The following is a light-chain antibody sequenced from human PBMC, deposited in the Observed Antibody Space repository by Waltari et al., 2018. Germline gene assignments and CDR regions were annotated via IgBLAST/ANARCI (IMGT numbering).Light chain of an antibody. CDR3: SSYAGSSKGV. J-gene: IGLJ2*01. CDR2: AVS. Sequence: QSALTQPASVSGSPGQSITISCTRTSSDVGNYQHVPWYQQHPGKAPKLMIYAVSKRPSGVSDRFSGSKSGDMASLTISGLQPEDEAEYFCSSYAGSSKGVFGGGTKVTVL. V-gene: IGLV2-23*02. CDR1: SSDVGNYQH.